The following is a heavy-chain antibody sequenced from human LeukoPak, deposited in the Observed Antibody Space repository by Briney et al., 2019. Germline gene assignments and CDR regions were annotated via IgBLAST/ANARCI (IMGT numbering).Heavy chain of an antibody. V-gene: IGHV3-30*02. J-gene: IGHJ4*02. CDR2: IRYEGSNN. Sequence: GGSLRLSCAASGFTFSSYGMHWVRQAPGKGLEWVAFIRYEGSNNYYPASVKGRFTISRDNSKNTLYLQMNSLRAEDTAVYYCAKGPHPNDYYYDSKPDEETKPNDSDYWGQGTLVTVSS. CDR3: AKGPHPNDYYYDSKPDEETKPNDSDY. CDR1: GFTFSSYG. D-gene: IGHD3-22*01.